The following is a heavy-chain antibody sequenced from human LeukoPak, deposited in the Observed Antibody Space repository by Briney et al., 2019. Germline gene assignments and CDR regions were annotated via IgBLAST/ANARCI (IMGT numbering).Heavy chain of an antibody. Sequence: ASVKVSCKASGGTFSSYAISWVRQAPGHGLEWMGGIIPIFGTANYAQKFQGRVTITADKSTSTAYMELSSLRSEDTAVYYCARADWVAAAGRRGYYFDYWGQGTLVTVSS. CDR3: ARADWVAAAGRRGYYFDY. J-gene: IGHJ4*02. CDR1: GGTFSSYA. D-gene: IGHD6-13*01. V-gene: IGHV1-69*06. CDR2: IIPIFGTA.